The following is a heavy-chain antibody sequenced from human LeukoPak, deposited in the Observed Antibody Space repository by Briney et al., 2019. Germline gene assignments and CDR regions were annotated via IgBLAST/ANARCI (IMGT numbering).Heavy chain of an antibody. Sequence: GGSLRLSCAASGFTFSRYWMSWVRQTPRKGLEWVANIKQDGSQTYYVDSVKGRFTISRDNAQDSLFLQMNSLRAEDTAVYYCARDKGDYDTSGSLFVFGGQGALVTVSS. V-gene: IGHV3-7*03. CDR2: IKQDGSQT. J-gene: IGHJ4*02. D-gene: IGHD3-22*01. CDR1: GFTFSRYW. CDR3: ARDKGDYDTSGSLFVF.